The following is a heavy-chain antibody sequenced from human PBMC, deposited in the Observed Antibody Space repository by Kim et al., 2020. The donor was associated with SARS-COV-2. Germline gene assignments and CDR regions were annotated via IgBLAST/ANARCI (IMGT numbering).Heavy chain of an antibody. Sequence: GGSLRLSCAASGFTFDDYAMHWVRQAPGKGLEWVSLISGDGGSTYYADSVKGRFTISRDNSKNSLYLQMNSLRTEDTALYYCAKDPGIAAAVHYYYGMDVWGQGTTVTVSS. CDR3: AKDPGIAAAVHYYYGMDV. D-gene: IGHD6-13*01. CDR1: GFTFDDYA. CDR2: ISGDGGST. V-gene: IGHV3-43*02. J-gene: IGHJ6*02.